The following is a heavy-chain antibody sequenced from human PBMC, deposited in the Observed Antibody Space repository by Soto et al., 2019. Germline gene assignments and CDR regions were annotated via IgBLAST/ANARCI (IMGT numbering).Heavy chain of an antibody. J-gene: IGHJ4*02. CDR3: ARDLPTSTRASDY. Sequence: GASVKVSCKASGYTFTRYYIHWVRQAPGQGLEWMGIINPRGGSTSYAQKFQGRVTMTGDTSTSTVYMELSSLRSEDTAVYYCARDLPTSTRASDYWGQGTLVTVSS. CDR2: INPRGGST. D-gene: IGHD3-10*01. V-gene: IGHV1-46*01. CDR1: GYTFTRYY.